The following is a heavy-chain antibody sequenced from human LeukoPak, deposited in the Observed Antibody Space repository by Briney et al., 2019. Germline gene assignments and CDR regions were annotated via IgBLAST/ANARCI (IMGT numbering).Heavy chain of an antibody. CDR3: AKGGSSGWYEDYFDY. J-gene: IGHJ4*02. Sequence: GGSLRLSCAASGFTFSAYAMAWVRQAPGKGLECVSHITTGGSSTFHADSVEGRFTISRDNAKNSLYLQMNSLRAEDTALYYCAKGGSSGWYEDYFDYWGQGTLVTVSS. CDR2: ITTGGSST. CDR1: GFTFSAYA. V-gene: IGHV3-48*04. D-gene: IGHD6-19*01.